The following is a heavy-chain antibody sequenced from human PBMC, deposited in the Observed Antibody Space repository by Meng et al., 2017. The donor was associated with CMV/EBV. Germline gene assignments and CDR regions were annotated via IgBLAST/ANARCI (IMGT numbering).Heavy chain of an antibody. CDR1: GGTCSSYA. CDR2: DIPIFGKA. V-gene: IGHV1-69*05. Sequence: SGGTCSSYAISCVRHATGQGLEWMGGDIPIFGKANSSPTLPPRVTITTDGSTSTAYMELSSLRSEDTAVYYCARGMIADSREYFQHWGQGTLVTVSS. J-gene: IGHJ1*01. CDR3: ARGMIADSREYFQH. D-gene: IGHD3-22*01.